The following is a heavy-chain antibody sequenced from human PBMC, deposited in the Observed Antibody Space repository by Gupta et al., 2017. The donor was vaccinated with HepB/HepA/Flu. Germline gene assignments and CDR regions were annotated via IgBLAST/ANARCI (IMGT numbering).Heavy chain of an antibody. CDR3: TRDFDYAGGY. D-gene: IGHD4-17*01. V-gene: IGHV3-74*01. CDR1: GFSFSSHW. CDR2: ISHDGTMR. Sequence: EVPLVESGGGLVQPGVSLRLSCAASGFSFSSHWIHWVRQAPGKGLIWVSRISHDGTMRGYADSVRGRFTMSRDNAKNTLYLQMDSLRAEDTALYYCTRDFDYAGGYGGQGTLVTVSS. J-gene: IGHJ4*02.